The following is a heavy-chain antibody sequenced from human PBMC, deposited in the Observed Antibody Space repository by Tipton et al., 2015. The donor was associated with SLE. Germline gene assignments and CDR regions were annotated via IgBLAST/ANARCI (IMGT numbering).Heavy chain of an antibody. CDR3: ARSPRFLH. CDR1: GGSISSSSYY. D-gene: IGHD3-10*01. Sequence: LRLSCTVSGGSISSSSYYWSWIRQPPGKGLEWIGEINHSGSTNYNPSLKSRVTISVDTSQNQFSLKLSSVTAADTAVYYCARSPRFLHWGQGTTVTVSS. CDR2: INHSGST. V-gene: IGHV4-39*07. J-gene: IGHJ6*02.